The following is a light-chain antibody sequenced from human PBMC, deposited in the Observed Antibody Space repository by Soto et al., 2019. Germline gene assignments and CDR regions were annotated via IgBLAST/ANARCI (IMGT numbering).Light chain of an antibody. Sequence: EIELTQSPATLSLSPGERVTLSCRASQNVSTYLAWYQQKPGQAPRLLIYDASDRATGIPARFSGSGSGTDFTLTISSPEPEDSAVYYCQQRTNWLTFGPGTKVDIK. CDR2: DAS. J-gene: IGKJ3*01. CDR3: QQRTNWLT. V-gene: IGKV3-11*01. CDR1: QNVSTY.